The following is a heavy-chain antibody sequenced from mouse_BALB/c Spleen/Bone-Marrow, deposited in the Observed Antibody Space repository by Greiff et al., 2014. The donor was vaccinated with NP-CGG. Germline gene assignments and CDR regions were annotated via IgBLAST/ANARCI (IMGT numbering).Heavy chain of an antibody. CDR3: AMYYYCSSLFAY. J-gene: IGHJ3*01. V-gene: IGHV14-3*02. CDR2: IDPANGNT. D-gene: IGHD1-1*01. CDR1: GFNIKDTY. Sequence: EVQLQESGAELVKPGASVKLSCTASGFNIKDTYMHWVKQRPEQGLEWIGRIDPANGNTKYDPKFQGKATITADTSSNTAYLQLSSLTSEDTAVYYCAMYYYCSSLFAYWGPGTLVTGSA.